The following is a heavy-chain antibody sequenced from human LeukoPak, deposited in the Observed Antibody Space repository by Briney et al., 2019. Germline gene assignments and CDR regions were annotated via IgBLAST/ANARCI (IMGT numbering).Heavy chain of an antibody. D-gene: IGHD6-13*01. CDR3: ARDLSASWYSLGY. CDR1: GSSFADYG. J-gene: IGHJ4*02. Sequence: PGGSLRLSCAASGSSFADYGMSWVRQAPGKGLEWVSGINWSGESTGYADSVKGRFTISRDNAENALYLQMNSLRAEDTALYYCARDLSASWYSLGYWGRGTLVTVSS. V-gene: IGHV3-20*04. CDR2: INWSGEST.